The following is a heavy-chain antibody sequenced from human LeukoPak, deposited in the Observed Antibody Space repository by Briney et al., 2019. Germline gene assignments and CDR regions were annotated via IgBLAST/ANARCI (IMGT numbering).Heavy chain of an antibody. CDR3: ANKLAGPGLQYFDY. Sequence: GGSLRLSCAASGVAFSTYGMHCVRQAPGKGLEWVAVISYDGNTKYYADSVKGRFTISRDNSENTIYLQMNSLRDEDTAVYYCANKLAGPGLQYFDYWGPRTLVTVSS. CDR2: ISYDGNTK. V-gene: IGHV3-30*18. J-gene: IGHJ4*02. CDR1: GVAFSTYG. D-gene: IGHD2-15*01.